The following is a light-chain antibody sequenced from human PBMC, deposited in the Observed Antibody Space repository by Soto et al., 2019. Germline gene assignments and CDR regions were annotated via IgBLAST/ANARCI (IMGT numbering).Light chain of an antibody. J-gene: IGLJ1*01. V-gene: IGLV2-18*02. CDR3: SSYTGSSTWV. CDR2: EVS. CDR1: SSDVGGYNR. Sequence: QSALTQPPSVSGSPGQSVTISCAGTSSDVGGYNRVSWYQQPPGTAPKLMISEVSNRPSGVPDRFSGSKSANTASLTISGLQAEDEADYYCSSYTGSSTWVFGTGTKLTVL.